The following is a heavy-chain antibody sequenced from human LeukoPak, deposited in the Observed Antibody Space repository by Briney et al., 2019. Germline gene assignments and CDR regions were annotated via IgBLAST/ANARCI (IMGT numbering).Heavy chain of an antibody. Sequence: ASVKVSCKASGYTFTSYDINWVRQATGQGLEWMGWMNPNSGNTGYAQKFQGRVTMTRNTSISTAYMELSSLRSEDTAVYYCARPEGYCSSTSCYHYYYYGMDVWGQGTTVTVSS. V-gene: IGHV1-8*01. CDR2: MNPNSGNT. CDR3: ARPEGYCSSTSCYHYYYYGMDV. J-gene: IGHJ6*02. D-gene: IGHD2-2*01. CDR1: GYTFTSYD.